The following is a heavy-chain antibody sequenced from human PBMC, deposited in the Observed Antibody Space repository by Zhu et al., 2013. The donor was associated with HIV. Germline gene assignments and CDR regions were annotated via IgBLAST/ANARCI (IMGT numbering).Heavy chain of an antibody. J-gene: IGHJ4*02. CDR1: GYTFTDYY. CDR2: INPNSGAT. D-gene: IGHD3-10*01. CDR3: ARDHQSSILRGVKFDY. V-gene: IGHV1-2*02. Sequence: QVHLVQSGAEVKKPGASVKVSCKASGYTFTDYYMHWVRQAPGQGLEWMGWINPNSGATNYAQKFQGRVTVTRDTSISTVYMEVSRLRSDDTAVYFCARDHQSSILRGVKFDYWGQGNPGSPVSS.